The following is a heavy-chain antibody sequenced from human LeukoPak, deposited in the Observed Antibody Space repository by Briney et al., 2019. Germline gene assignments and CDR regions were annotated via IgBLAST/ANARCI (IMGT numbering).Heavy chain of an antibody. CDR2: IIPILSIS. J-gene: IGHJ3*02. CDR1: GGTFSSYA. V-gene: IGHV1-69*04. CDR3: ARGIVGATTGPFDI. Sequence: ASEKVSCKASGGTFSSYAISWVRQAPGQGLEWMGRIIPILSISNYAQKFQGRVTITADKSTSTAYMELNSLRSEDTAVYYCARGIVGATTGPFDIWGQGTMVTVSS. D-gene: IGHD1-26*01.